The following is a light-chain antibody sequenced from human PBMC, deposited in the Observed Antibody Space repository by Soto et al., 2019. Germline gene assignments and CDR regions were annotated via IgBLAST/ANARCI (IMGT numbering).Light chain of an antibody. CDR1: QGIRSD. Sequence: AIPMTQSPSSLSASVGDRVTITCRASQGIRSDLGWYQQKPGIAPKLLIYGASTLQSGVPSRFSGSGSGTDFTLTISSLQPEDFATYYCLQDYKYPHTFGQGTKLEIK. CDR3: LQDYKYPHT. J-gene: IGKJ2*01. CDR2: GAS. V-gene: IGKV1-6*01.